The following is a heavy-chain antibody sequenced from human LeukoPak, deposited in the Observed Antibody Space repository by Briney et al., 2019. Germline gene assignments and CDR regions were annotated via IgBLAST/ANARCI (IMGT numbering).Heavy chain of an antibody. CDR3: ARYHYDFWSGYFGFDP. V-gene: IGHV3-21*01. CDR2: ISTSSSYI. CDR1: GFTFSGST. D-gene: IGHD3-3*01. Sequence: GGSLRLSCAASGFTFSGSTMNWVRQAPGKGLEWVSFISTSSSYIYYADSVRGRFTISRDNAKNSLYLQMNSLRAEDTAVYYCARYHYDFWSGYFGFDPWGQGTLVTVSS. J-gene: IGHJ5*02.